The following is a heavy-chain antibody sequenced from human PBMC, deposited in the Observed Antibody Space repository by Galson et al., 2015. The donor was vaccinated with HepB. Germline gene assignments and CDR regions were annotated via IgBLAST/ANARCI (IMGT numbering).Heavy chain of an antibody. Sequence: SLRLSCAASGFTFSSYGMHWVRQAPGKGLEWVSAISGSGGSTYYADSVKGRFTISRDNSKNTLYLQMNSLRAEDTAVYYCALIQRARIRDIVVVVAATLGYDYWGQGTLVTVSS. CDR2: ISGSGGST. J-gene: IGHJ4*02. V-gene: IGHV3-23*01. CDR3: ALIQRARIRDIVVVVAATLGYDY. D-gene: IGHD2-15*01. CDR1: GFTFSSYG.